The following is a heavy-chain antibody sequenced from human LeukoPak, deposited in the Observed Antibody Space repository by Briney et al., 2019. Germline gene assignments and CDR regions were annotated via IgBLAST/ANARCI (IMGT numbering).Heavy chain of an antibody. CDR3: ARVGSSSSWQSPYYYGMDV. Sequence: GGSLRLSCAASGFTFSDYYMSWIRQAPGKGLEWVSYISSSGSTIYYADSVKGRFTISRDNAKNSLYLQMNSLRAEDTAVYYCARVGSSSSWQSPYYYGMDVWGQGTTVTVSS. D-gene: IGHD6-13*01. CDR2: ISSSGSTI. CDR1: GFTFSDYY. V-gene: IGHV3-11*01. J-gene: IGHJ6*02.